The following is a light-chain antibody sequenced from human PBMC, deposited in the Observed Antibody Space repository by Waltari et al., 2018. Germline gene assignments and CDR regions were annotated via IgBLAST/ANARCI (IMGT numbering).Light chain of an antibody. CDR3: SAHGGTNSYYV. J-gene: IGLJ1*01. CDR1: SSDVGGYNF. CDR2: EAN. V-gene: IGLV2-8*01. Sequence: QSALTQPPSASGSPGQSVTISCTGTSSDVGGYNFVSWYQHRPGTPPKLIIYEANTRPSGVPDRCSGSKSGNTASLTVSGLQPEDEADYYCSAHGGTNSYYVFGTGTTVTVL.